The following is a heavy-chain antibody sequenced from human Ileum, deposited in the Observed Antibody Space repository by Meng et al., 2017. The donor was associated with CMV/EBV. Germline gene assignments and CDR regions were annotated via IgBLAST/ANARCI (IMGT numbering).Heavy chain of an antibody. CDR1: GFSLSTSGVG. CDR3: PHRPGRDYNEGFDY. Sequence: SGPTLVKPTQTLTLTCTFSGFSLSTSGVGVGWIRQPPGKALEWLALIYWNDDKRYSPSLKSRLTITKDTSKNQVVLTMTNMDPVDTATYYCPHRPGRDYNEGFDYWGQGTMVTVSS. CDR2: IYWNDDK. J-gene: IGHJ4*02. D-gene: IGHD4-11*01. V-gene: IGHV2-5*01.